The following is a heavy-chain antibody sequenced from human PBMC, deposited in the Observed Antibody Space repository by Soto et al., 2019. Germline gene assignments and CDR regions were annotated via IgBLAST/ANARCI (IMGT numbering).Heavy chain of an antibody. D-gene: IGHD3-10*01. V-gene: IGHV3-43*01. CDR1: GFTFDDYT. J-gene: IGHJ5*02. CDR3: EKDAMVRGVWNWFDP. CDR2: ITCDGGST. Sequence: WSLRLACAASGFTFDDYTIHWVRQAAGKGLGWVSLITCDGGSTYYADSVKVRFTIARDNIKNSLYLQMNSLRTEDTALYYCEKDAMVRGVWNWFDPWGQGTLVTVSS.